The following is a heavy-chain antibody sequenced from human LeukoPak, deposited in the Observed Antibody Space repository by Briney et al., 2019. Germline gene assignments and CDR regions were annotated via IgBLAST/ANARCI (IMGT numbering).Heavy chain of an antibody. V-gene: IGHV1-46*01. CDR3: ARGEASWYGAFDI. Sequence: ASVKVSCKASGGTFSSYAISWVRQAPGQGLEWMGIINPSGGSTSYAQKFQGRVTMTRDMSTSTVYMELSSLRSEDTAVYYCARGEASWYGAFDIWGQGTMVTVSS. CDR2: INPSGGST. CDR1: GGTFSSYA. J-gene: IGHJ3*02. D-gene: IGHD6-13*01.